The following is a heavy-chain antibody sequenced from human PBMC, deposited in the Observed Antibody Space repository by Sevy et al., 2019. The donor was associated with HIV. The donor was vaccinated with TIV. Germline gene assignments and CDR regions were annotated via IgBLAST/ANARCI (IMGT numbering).Heavy chain of an antibody. CDR1: GYTFTSYG. D-gene: IGHD2-2*01. J-gene: IGHJ4*02. CDR2: ISTFNVNT. Sequence: ASLKVSCKASGYTFTSYGISWVRQAPGQGLEWMGWISTFNVNTNNAQKFQGRVTMTTDTSTSTAYMELTSLRSDDTAVYYCARDDCSSLSCHGSLLYWGQGTLVTVSS. CDR3: ARDDCSSLSCHGSLLY. V-gene: IGHV1-18*01.